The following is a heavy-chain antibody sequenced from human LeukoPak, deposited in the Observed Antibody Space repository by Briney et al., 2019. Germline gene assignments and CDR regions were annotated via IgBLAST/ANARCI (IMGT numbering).Heavy chain of an antibody. J-gene: IGHJ4*02. Sequence: PGGSLRLSCAVSGXTFSAYAVSWVRQAPGKGLEWVSAMSGSGGMTYYADSVKGRFSISRDNSKNTLYLQVNSLRAEDTAAYYCAKSEGSSSARRFDYWGQGTLVTVSS. CDR3: AKSEGSSSARRFDY. D-gene: IGHD6-19*01. V-gene: IGHV3-23*01. CDR2: MSGSGGMT. CDR1: GXTFSAYA.